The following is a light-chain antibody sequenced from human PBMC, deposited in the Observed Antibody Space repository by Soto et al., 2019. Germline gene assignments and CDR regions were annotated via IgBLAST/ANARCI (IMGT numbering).Light chain of an antibody. Sequence: ETVFTPSPAPLSLSPGERATLSCRAIESVSNSLAWYQHKPGQAPRLLIYNASNRATGIPARFSGSGSGTDFTLTISSLEPEDFAVYFCQHRAGWPPALTFGGGTKVDI. CDR2: NAS. J-gene: IGKJ4*01. V-gene: IGKV3-11*01. CDR3: QHRAGWPPALT. CDR1: ESVSNS.